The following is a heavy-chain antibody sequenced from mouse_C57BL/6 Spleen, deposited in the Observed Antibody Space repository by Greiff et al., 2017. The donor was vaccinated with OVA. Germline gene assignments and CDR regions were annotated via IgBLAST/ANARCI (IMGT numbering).Heavy chain of an antibody. V-gene: IGHV14-2*01. CDR2: IDPEDGET. D-gene: IGHD1-1*01. CDR3: ASLYYYGSSYETY. CDR1: GFNIKDYY. J-gene: IGHJ3*01. Sequence: EVKLMESGAELVKPGASVKLSCTASGFNIKDYYMHWVKQRTEQGLEWIGRIDPEDGETKYAPKFQGKATITADTSSNTAYLQLSSLTSEDTAVYYCASLYYYGSSYETYWGQGTLVTVSA.